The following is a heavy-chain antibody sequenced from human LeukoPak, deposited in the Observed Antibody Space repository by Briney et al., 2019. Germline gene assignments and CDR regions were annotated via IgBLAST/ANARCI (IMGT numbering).Heavy chain of an antibody. Sequence: ASVKVSCTASGGTFSSYAISWVRQAPGQGLEWMGGIIPIFGTANYAQKFQGRVTITADESTSTAYMELSSLRSEDTAVYYCARGNLYSSSWYWFDPWGQGTLVTVSS. D-gene: IGHD6-13*01. V-gene: IGHV1-69*13. J-gene: IGHJ5*02. CDR2: IIPIFGTA. CDR3: ARGNLYSSSWYWFDP. CDR1: GGTFSSYA.